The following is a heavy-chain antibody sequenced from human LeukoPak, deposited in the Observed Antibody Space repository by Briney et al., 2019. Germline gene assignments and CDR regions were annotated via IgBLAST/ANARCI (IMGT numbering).Heavy chain of an antibody. V-gene: IGHV3-23*01. Sequence: GGSLRLSCAASGFTFSTFAMNWVRQAPGKGLEWVSTISDAAGTTYYADSVRGRFTISRDNSKNTLYLQMNSLRAEDTAVYYCARDLGGYFDYWGQGTLVTVSS. CDR2: ISDAAGTT. CDR3: ARDLGGYFDY. D-gene: IGHD1-26*01. CDR1: GFTFSTFA. J-gene: IGHJ4*02.